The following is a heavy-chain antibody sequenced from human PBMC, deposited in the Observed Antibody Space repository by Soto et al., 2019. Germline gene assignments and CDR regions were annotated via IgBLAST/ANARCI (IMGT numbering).Heavy chain of an antibody. CDR3: ASRGGNSLDYYYGMDV. J-gene: IGHJ6*02. D-gene: IGHD4-4*01. Sequence: GESLKISCKGSGYKPSTWHNFTSYWIAWVRQMPGEGLEWMGIIYPGDSDTRYSPSFQGQVTISADKSISTAYLQWSSLKASDTAMYYCASRGGNSLDYYYGMDVWGQGTTVTVSS. CDR2: IYPGDSDT. V-gene: IGHV5-51*01. CDR1: GYKPSTWHNFTSYW.